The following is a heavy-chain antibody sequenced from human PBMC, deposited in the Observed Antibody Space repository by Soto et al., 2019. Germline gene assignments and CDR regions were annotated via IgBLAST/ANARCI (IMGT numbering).Heavy chain of an antibody. D-gene: IGHD2-2*01. CDR2: IIPIFGTA. CDR1: GGTFSSYA. V-gene: IGHV1-69*13. J-gene: IGHJ6*02. CDR3: AREVVPAAPTYYYGMDV. Sequence: GASVKVSCKASGGTFSSYAISWVRQAPGQGLEWMGGIIPIFGTANYAQKFQGRVTITADESTSTAYMELSSLRSEDTAVYYCAREVVPAAPTYYYGMDVWGQGTTVTVSS.